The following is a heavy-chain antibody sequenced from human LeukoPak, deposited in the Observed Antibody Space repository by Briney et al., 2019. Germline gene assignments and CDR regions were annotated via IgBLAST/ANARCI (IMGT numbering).Heavy chain of an antibody. D-gene: IGHD6-19*01. CDR3: GRGSGWHGDY. CDR2: INSSSSTI. J-gene: IGHJ4*02. Sequence: PGGSLRLSCAASGFTFSSYSMNCVRQAPGQGLVWVSYINSSSSTIYYADSLKCRFTISRDNAKNSLYLQMNSLRDEDTAVYYCGRGSGWHGDYWGQGTLVTVSS. V-gene: IGHV3-48*02. CDR1: GFTFSSYS.